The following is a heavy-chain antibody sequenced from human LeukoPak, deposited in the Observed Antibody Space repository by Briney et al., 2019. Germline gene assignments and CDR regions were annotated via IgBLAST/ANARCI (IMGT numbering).Heavy chain of an antibody. D-gene: IGHD6-19*01. CDR2: IRYDGSNK. CDR1: GFTFSSYG. J-gene: IGHJ3*02. V-gene: IGHV3-30*02. CDR3: AGGWENAFDI. Sequence: QPGRSLRLSCAASGFTFSSYGMHWVRQAPGKGLEWVAFIRYDGSNKYYADSVKGRFTISRDNSKNTLYLQMNSLRAEDTAVYYCAGGWENAFDIWGQGTMVTVSS.